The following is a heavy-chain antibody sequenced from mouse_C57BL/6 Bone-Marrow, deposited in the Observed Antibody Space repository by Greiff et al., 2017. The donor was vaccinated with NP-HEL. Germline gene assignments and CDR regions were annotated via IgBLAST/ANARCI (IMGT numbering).Heavy chain of an antibody. CDR2: IWSDGST. CDR3: ARSSNYVGYWYFDV. Sequence: VMLVESGPGLVAPSQSLSITCTVSGFSLTSYGVHWVRQPPGKGLEWLVVIWSDGSTTYNSALKSRLSISKDNSKSQVFLKMNSLQTDDTAMYYCARSSNYVGYWYFDVWGTGTTVTVSS. D-gene: IGHD2-5*01. V-gene: IGHV2-6*03. CDR1: GFSLTSYG. J-gene: IGHJ1*03.